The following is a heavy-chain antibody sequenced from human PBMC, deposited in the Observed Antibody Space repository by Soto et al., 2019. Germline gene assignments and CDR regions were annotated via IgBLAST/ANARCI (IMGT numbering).Heavy chain of an antibody. CDR1: GFTFDDYA. CDR2: ISWNSGSI. V-gene: IGHV3-9*01. Sequence: EVQLVESGGGLVQPGRSLRLSCAASGFTFDDYAMHWVRQAPGKGLEWVSGISWNSGSIGYADSVKGRFTISRDNAKNSLYLQMNRLRAEDTALSYCAKDAITMVRGVISYYGMDVWGQGTTVTVSS. D-gene: IGHD3-10*01. J-gene: IGHJ6*02. CDR3: AKDAITMVRGVISYYGMDV.